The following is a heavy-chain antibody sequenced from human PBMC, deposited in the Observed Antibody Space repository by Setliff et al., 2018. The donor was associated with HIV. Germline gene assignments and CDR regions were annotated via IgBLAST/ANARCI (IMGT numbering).Heavy chain of an antibody. CDR1: AGSISSYY. CDR3: AREKNGYFDS. V-gene: IGHV4-59*01. Sequence: SETLSLTCAVSAGSISSYYWSWIRQPPGKGLEWIGYVFYSGSANYNPSLRSRVTISVDTSKNQFSLTVTSVTAADTAVYYCAREKNGYFDSWGQGTLVTVSS. J-gene: IGHJ4*02. CDR2: VFYSGSA. D-gene: IGHD2-8*01.